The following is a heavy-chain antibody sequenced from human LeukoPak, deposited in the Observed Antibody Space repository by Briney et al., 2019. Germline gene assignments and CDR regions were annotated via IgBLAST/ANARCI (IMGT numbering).Heavy chain of an antibody. CDR2: VNHSGST. V-gene: IGHV4-34*01. CDR3: ARPPITRTKKPLDY. CDR1: GGSFSGFY. Sequence: SETLSLTCAVYGGSFSGFYWSWIRQPPGKGLEWIGEVNHSGSTNYNPSLKSRVTISVDTSKNQFSLKVSSVTAADTAVYYCARPPITRTKKPLDYWGQGTLVTVSS. J-gene: IGHJ4*02. D-gene: IGHD1-7*01.